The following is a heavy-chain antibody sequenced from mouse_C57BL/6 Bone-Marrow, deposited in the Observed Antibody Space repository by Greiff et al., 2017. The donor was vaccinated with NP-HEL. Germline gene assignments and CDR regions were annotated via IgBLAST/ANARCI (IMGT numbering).Heavy chain of an antibody. D-gene: IGHD2-3*01. V-gene: IGHV1-76*01. CDR2: IYPGSGNT. CDR1: GYTFTDYY. CDR3: AKEGLYDWYFEV. J-gene: IGHJ1*03. Sequence: QVQLQQSGAELVRPGASVKLSCKASGYTFTDYYINWVKQRPGQGLEWIARIYPGSGNTYYNEKFKGKATLTAEKSSSTAYMQLSSLTSEDSAVYFCAKEGLYDWYFEVWGTGTTVTVSS.